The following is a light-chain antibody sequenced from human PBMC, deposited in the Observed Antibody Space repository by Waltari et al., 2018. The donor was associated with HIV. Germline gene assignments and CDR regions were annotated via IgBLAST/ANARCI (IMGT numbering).Light chain of an antibody. Sequence: QSAPTQPASASGSPGQSTIISSTGPSSAVGGYNFVSWYQQHPGNAPKLMIYAVSNRPSGVSNRFSGSKSGNTASLTISGLQAEDEADYSCSSYTSSSTVVFGGGTKLTVL. CDR3: SSYTSSSTVV. CDR2: AVS. V-gene: IGLV2-14*01. CDR1: SSAVGGYNF. J-gene: IGLJ2*01.